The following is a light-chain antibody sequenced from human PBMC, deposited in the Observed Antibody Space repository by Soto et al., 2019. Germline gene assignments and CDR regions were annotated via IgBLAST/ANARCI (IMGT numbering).Light chain of an antibody. CDR3: LLSYNGPYV. CDR2: DTT. CDR1: TGAVTNGHY. Sequence: QAVVTQEPSLTLSPGGTVTLTCGSSTGAVTNGHYPYWFQQKPGQAPRTLIYDTTNRHSWTPARFSGSLLGGKAALTLSGAQPEDEDEYYCLLSYNGPYVFGTGTKVTV. J-gene: IGLJ1*01. V-gene: IGLV7-46*01.